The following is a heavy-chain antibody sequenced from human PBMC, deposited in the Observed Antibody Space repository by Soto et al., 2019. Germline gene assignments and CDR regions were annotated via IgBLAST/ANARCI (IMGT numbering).Heavy chain of an antibody. J-gene: IGHJ6*03. V-gene: IGHV4-34*01. D-gene: IGHD6-13*01. Sequence: SETLSLTCAVYGGSFSGYYWSWIRQPPGKGLEWIGEINHSGSTNYNPSLKSRVTISVDTSKNQFSLKLSSVTAADTAVYYCARRRIAAAGTYYYYYMDVWGKGTTVTVSS. CDR1: GGSFSGYY. CDR2: INHSGST. CDR3: ARRRIAAAGTYYYYYMDV.